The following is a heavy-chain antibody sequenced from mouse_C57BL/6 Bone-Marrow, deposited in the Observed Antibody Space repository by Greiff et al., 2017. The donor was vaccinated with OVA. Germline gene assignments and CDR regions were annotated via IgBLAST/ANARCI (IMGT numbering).Heavy chain of an antibody. V-gene: IGHV1-15*01. J-gene: IGHJ2*01. CDR2: IDPETGGT. D-gene: IGHD1-1*01. CDR3: TRSRHYYGSSETYYFDY. Sequence: QVQLQQSGAELVRPGASVTLSCKASGYTFTDYEMHWVKQTPVHGLEWIGAIDPETGGTAYNQKFKGKAILTADKSSSTAYMELRSLTSEDSAVYYCTRSRHYYGSSETYYFDYWGQGTTLTVSS. CDR1: GYTFTDYE.